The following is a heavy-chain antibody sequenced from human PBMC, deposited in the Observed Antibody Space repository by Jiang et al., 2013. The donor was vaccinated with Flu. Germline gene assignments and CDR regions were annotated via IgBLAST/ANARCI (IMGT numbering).Heavy chain of an antibody. D-gene: IGHD3-10*01. J-gene: IGHJ4*02. Sequence: GPGLVKPSQTLSLTCTVSGGSISSGSYYWSWIRQPAGKGLEWIGRIYTSGSTNYNPSLKSRVTISVDTSKNQFSLKLSSVTAADTAVYYCARGHFGEVDYWGQGTLVTVSS. CDR2: IYTSGST. V-gene: IGHV4-61*02. CDR3: ARGHFGEVDY. CDR1: GGSISSGSYY.